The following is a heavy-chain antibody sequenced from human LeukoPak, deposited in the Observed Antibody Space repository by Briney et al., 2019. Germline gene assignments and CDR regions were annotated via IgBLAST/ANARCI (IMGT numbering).Heavy chain of an antibody. CDR1: GYTFTRYY. Sequence: ASVKVSCKASGYTFTRYYMHWVRQPPAQGLEWMGWINPNSGGTNYAQEFQGRVTMTRDTSISTAYMELSRLRSDETAVYYGARGQQWLVPLDAFDIWGQGTMVTVSS. CDR3: ARGQQWLVPLDAFDI. J-gene: IGHJ3*02. V-gene: IGHV1-2*02. D-gene: IGHD6-19*01. CDR2: INPNSGGT.